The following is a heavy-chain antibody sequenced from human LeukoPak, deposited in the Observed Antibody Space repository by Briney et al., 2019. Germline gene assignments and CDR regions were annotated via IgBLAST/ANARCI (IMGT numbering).Heavy chain of an antibody. J-gene: IGHJ4*02. CDR3: ARGGRSYYDSTGYYYS. CDR1: GGSFSDYY. D-gene: IGHD3-22*01. Sequence: PSETLSLTCTVYGGSFSDYYWSWIRQPPGKGLEWIGEINHSGRTNYSPSPKSRVTISVDTSNNQFSLKLSSVTAADTAVYYCARGGRSYYDSTGYYYSWGQGIQATVSS. V-gene: IGHV4-34*01. CDR2: INHSGRT.